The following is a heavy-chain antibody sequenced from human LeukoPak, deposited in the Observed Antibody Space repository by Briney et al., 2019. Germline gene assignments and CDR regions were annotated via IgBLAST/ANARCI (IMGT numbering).Heavy chain of an antibody. J-gene: IGHJ6*03. CDR1: GGSISSYY. CDR3: ARRRGLTPYYYYYMDV. CDR2: MHTSGIT. Sequence: PSETLSLTCTVSGGSISSYYWSWIRQPAGKGLEWIGRMHTSGITNYNPSLKSRVTISVDTSKNQFSLKLSSVTAADTAVYYCARRRGLTPYYYYYMDVWGKGTTVTVSS. D-gene: IGHD6-19*01. V-gene: IGHV4-4*07.